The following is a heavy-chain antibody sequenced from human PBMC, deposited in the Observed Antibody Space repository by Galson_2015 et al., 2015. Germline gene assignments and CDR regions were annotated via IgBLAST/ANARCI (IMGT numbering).Heavy chain of an antibody. V-gene: IGHV4-59*01. D-gene: IGHD6-19*01. CDR3: VRGSGWFFY. CDR2: IYHNGNT. Sequence: SETLSLTCTVSGVSIRSSYWTWVRQPPGKGLEWIGKIYHNGNTNYNPSFESRVTISVDTSKNQFSLKLSSVTAADTAVYYCVRGSGWFFYWGQGTLVTVSS. CDR1: GVSIRSSY. J-gene: IGHJ4*02.